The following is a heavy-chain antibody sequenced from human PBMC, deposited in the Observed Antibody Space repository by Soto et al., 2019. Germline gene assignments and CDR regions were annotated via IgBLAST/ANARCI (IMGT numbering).Heavy chain of an antibody. D-gene: IGHD3-9*01. V-gene: IGHV3-23*01. CDR2: ISGSGGST. CDR1: GFTFSSYA. J-gene: IGHJ4*02. Sequence: EVQLLESGGGLVQPGGSLRLSCAASGFTFSSYAMSWVRQAPGKGLEWVSAISGSGGSTYYADSVKGRFTISRDNSKNTLYLQMNSLRAEDTAVYYCAKDKTGGGILTGYSSQGYLDYWGQGTLVTVSS. CDR3: AKDKTGGGILTGYSSQGYLDY.